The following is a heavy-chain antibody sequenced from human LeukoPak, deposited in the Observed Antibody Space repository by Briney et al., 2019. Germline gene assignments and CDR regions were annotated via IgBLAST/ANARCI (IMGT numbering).Heavy chain of an antibody. V-gene: IGHV1-46*01. D-gene: IGHD3-10*01. CDR2: LNPSGGST. CDR3: ARVDYGSEFYKSDY. J-gene: IGHJ4*02. Sequence: ASVNVSCTASGYTLTIYYMHWVRQAPGQGLEWMGILNPSGGSTTYAQKFQGRVTMTRDTSTSTVYMELSSLRSEDTAVYYCARVDYGSEFYKSDYWGRGPVVSVSS. CDR1: GYTLTIYY.